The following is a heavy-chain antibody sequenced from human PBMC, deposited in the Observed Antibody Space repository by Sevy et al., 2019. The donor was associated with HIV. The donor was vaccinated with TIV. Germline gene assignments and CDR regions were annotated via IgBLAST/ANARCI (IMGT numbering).Heavy chain of an antibody. Sequence: ASVKVSCKASGYTFTGYYMHWVRQAPGQGLEWMGWINPNSSGRNYAQKFQGRVTMTRDTSISTAYMELGRLRSDDTAVYYCARFGLRLRFLSGMDVWGQGTTVTVSS. CDR3: ARFGLRLRFLSGMDV. V-gene: IGHV1-2*02. D-gene: IGHD3-3*01. CDR1: GYTFTGYY. J-gene: IGHJ6*01. CDR2: INPNSSGR.